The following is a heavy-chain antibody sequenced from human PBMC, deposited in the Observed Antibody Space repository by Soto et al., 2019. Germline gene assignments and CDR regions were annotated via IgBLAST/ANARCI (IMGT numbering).Heavy chain of an antibody. D-gene: IGHD3-22*01. CDR1: GFSFINYA. CDR2: ISGSGVIT. V-gene: IGHV3-23*01. CDR3: AKVCSGYYLTAFDY. J-gene: IGHJ4*02. Sequence: PGGSLRLSCAASGFSFINYAMSWVRQAPGKGLEWVSAISGSGVITYDADSLKGRFTISRDNSKNTLYLQMNSLRAEDTAVYYCAKVCSGYYLTAFDYWGQGTLVTVSS.